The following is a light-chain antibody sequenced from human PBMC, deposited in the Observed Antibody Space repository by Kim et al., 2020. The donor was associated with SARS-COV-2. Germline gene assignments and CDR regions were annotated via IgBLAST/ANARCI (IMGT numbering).Light chain of an antibody. CDR3: QQYNSYSWT. Sequence: DFQMTQSPFTLSASVGDRVTITCRASQSISSWLAWYQQKPGKAPKLLIYKASSLESGVPSRFSGSGSGTEFTLTISSLQPDDFATYYSQQYNSYSWTFGQGTKVEIK. CDR1: QSISSW. V-gene: IGKV1-5*03. CDR2: KAS. J-gene: IGKJ1*01.